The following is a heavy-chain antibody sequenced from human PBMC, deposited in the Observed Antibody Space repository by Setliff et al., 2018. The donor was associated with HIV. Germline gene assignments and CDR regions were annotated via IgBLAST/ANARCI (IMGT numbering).Heavy chain of an antibody. Sequence: QPGGSLRLSCAASGFTFSSYWLHWVRQAPGKGLVWVFGMNTAGSSTRYADSVKGRFTISRDNARNSLYLQMNSLKADDTAVYYCARDVAVAGTEFWGQGTLVTVSS. CDR1: GFTFSSYW. V-gene: IGHV3-74*01. D-gene: IGHD6-19*01. CDR3: ARDVAVAGTEF. CDR2: MNTAGSST. J-gene: IGHJ4*02.